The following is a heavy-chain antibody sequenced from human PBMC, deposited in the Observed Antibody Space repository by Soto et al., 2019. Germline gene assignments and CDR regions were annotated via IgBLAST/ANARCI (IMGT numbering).Heavy chain of an antibody. V-gene: IGHV1-3*01. J-gene: IGHJ6*02. CDR2: INGDSGKP. CDR1: AFNLRSYS. CDR3: GRGAGTSKIHAMGMDV. Sequence: QAQLVQSGPEVQKPGASMKVSCKASAFNLRSYSIHWVRQAPGQRLEWMGQINGDSGKPRYSHRFEGRVTFKRDTDASTATLELHSLRPEDTAVYYCGRGAGTSKIHAMGMDVWGQGTAVSVSS. D-gene: IGHD6-13*01.